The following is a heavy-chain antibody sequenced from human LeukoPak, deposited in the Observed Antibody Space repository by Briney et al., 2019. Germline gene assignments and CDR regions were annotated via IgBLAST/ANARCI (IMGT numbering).Heavy chain of an antibody. V-gene: IGHV3-23*01. J-gene: IGHJ6*02. Sequence: GGSLRLSCAASGFTFSSYAMSWVRQAPGKGLEWVSAISGSGGSTYYADSVKGRFTISRDNSKTTLYLKMNSLRAEDTAVYYCAKSVAWFGQDDPYYYYYGMDVWGQGTTVTVSS. D-gene: IGHD3-10*01. CDR3: AKSVAWFGQDDPYYYYYGMDV. CDR1: GFTFSSYA. CDR2: ISGSGGST.